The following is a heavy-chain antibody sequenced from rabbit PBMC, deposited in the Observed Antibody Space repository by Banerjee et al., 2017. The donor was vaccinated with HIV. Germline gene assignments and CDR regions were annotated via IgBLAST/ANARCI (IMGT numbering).Heavy chain of an antibody. D-gene: IGHD5-1*01. V-gene: IGHV1S45*01. CDR2: INTISGDT. Sequence: LTLTCTASGFSFSSYWICWVRQAPGKGLEWIGCINTISGDTVYATWAKGRFTISKASWTTVTLQMTSLTVADTATYFCARAYVDGSVGVWNLWGPGTLVTVS. CDR1: GFSFSSYW. CDR3: ARAYVDGSVGVWNL. J-gene: IGHJ4*01.